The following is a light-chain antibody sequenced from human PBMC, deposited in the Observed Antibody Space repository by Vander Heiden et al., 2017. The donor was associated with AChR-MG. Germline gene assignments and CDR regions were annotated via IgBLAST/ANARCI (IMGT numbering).Light chain of an antibody. Sequence: EIVLTQSPGTLSLSPGARATLSCRASQSVSSSYLAWYQQKPGQAPRLLIYGASSRAAGIPDRFSGSGSGTDFTLTISRLEPEDFAVYYCQQDGSPPSTFGQGTNVRIK. CDR2: GAS. J-gene: IGKJ1*01. CDR1: QSVSSSY. CDR3: QQDGSPPST. V-gene: IGKV3-20*01.